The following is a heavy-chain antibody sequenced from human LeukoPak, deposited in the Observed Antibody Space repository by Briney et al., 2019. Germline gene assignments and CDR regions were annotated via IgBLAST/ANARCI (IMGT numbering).Heavy chain of an antibody. CDR2: ISGSGGST. CDR1: GFTFSSYA. CDR3: AKDIVPIVVVITQIDY. Sequence: GGSLRLSCAASGFTFSSYAMSWVRQAPGKGLEWVSAISGSGGSTYYADSVKGRFTISRDNSKNTLYLQMNSLRAEDTAVYYCAKDIVPIVVVITQIDYWGQGTLVTVSS. D-gene: IGHD3-22*01. V-gene: IGHV3-23*01. J-gene: IGHJ4*02.